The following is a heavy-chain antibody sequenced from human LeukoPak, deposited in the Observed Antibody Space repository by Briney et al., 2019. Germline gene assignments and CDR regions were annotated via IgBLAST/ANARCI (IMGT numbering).Heavy chain of an antibody. J-gene: IGHJ3*02. Sequence: SETLSLTCTVSGGSISSYYWSWNRQPAGKGLEWIGRIYTSGGTNYNPSLKSRVTMSVDTSKNQFSLKLSSVTAADTAVYYCATERSLGAVVVVPAALRNDAFDIWGQGTMVTVSS. CDR2: IYTSGGT. CDR3: ATERSLGAVVVVPAALRNDAFDI. D-gene: IGHD2-2*01. V-gene: IGHV4-4*07. CDR1: GGSISSYY.